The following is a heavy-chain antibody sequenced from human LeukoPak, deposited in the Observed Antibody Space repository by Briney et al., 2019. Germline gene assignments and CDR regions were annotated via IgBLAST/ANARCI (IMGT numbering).Heavy chain of an antibody. D-gene: IGHD4-17*01. CDR3: ATDTTVTTSFLRYYYYYMDV. CDR2: ISSSGSTI. Sequence: GGSLRLSCAASGFTFSDYYMSWIRQAPGKGLEWVSYISSSGSTIYYADSVKGRFTISRDNAKNSLYLQMNSLRAEDTAVYYCATDTTVTTSFLRYYYYYMDVWGKGTTVTVSS. V-gene: IGHV3-11*04. J-gene: IGHJ6*03. CDR1: GFTFSDYY.